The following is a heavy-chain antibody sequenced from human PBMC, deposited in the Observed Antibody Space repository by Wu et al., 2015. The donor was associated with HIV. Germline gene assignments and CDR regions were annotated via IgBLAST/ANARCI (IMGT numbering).Heavy chain of an antibody. CDR1: GYSFTSYY. Sequence: QVQLVQSGAEVKKPGASVKVSCKASGYSFTSYYMNWVRQAPGQGLEWMGIINPTGGSTRYAQKFQGRVTMTRDTATSTVYMELSSLRSDDTAIFYCATQVSIVRFDPWGQGTLVTVSS. CDR3: ATQVSIVRFDP. D-gene: IGHD5/OR15-5a*01. CDR2: INPTGGST. V-gene: IGHV1-46*01. J-gene: IGHJ5*02.